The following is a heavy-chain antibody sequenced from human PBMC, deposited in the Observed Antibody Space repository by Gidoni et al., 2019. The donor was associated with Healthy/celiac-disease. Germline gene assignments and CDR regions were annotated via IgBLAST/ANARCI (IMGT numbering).Heavy chain of an antibody. D-gene: IGHD3-16*02. V-gene: IGHV3-30*18. Sequence: EAPCKVVEWLAVISDDGSNKYYADSVKGRFTISRDNSKNTLYLQMNSLRAEDTAVYYCAKDRIADDYVWGSYRLYYYGMDVWGQGTTVTVSS. J-gene: IGHJ6*02. CDR3: AKDRIADDYVWGSYRLYYYGMDV. CDR2: ISDDGSNK.